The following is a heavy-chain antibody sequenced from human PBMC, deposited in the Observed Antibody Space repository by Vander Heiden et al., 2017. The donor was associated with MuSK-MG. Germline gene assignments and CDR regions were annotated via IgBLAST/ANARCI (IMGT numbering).Heavy chain of an antibody. Sequence: QLQLQESGPGLVKRSETLALSCTVSGCSTSSSSYSLGWIRQPPGKGLEWIGNIYYSGSTYYDPSLKSRVTISVDTSKNQFSLKLSSVTAADTAVYYCARVGGYCSGGSCYSGGYYYGMDVWGQGTTVTVSS. CDR3: ARVGGYCSGGSCYSGGYYYGMDV. CDR2: IYYSGST. V-gene: IGHV4-39*01. D-gene: IGHD2-15*01. J-gene: IGHJ6*02. CDR1: GCSTSSSSYS.